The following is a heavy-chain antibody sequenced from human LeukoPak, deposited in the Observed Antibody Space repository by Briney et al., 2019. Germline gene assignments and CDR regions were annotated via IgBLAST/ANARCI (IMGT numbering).Heavy chain of an antibody. CDR3: ARSPGEARDAFDI. Sequence: GGSLRLSCAASGFTFSSYAMHWVRQAPGKGLEWVAVISYDGSNKYYADSVKGRFTISRDNSKNTLYLQMNSLRAEDTAVYYCARSPGEARDAFDIWGQGTMVTVSS. V-gene: IGHV3-30-3*01. D-gene: IGHD1-1*01. CDR2: ISYDGSNK. CDR1: GFTFSSYA. J-gene: IGHJ3*02.